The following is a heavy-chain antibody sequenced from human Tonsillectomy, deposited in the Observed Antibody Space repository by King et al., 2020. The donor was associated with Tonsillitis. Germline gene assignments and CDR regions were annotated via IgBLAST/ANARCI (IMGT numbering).Heavy chain of an antibody. CDR1: GGSISSYY. CDR3: ARRSSGSHWRYYYGMDV. J-gene: IGHJ6*02. V-gene: IGHV4-59*01. D-gene: IGHD3-22*01. CDR2: IYYSGST. Sequence: VQLQESGPGLVKPSETLSLTCTVSGGSISSYYWSWIRQPPGKGLEWIGYIYYSGSTNYNPSLKSRVTISVDTSKNQFSLKLSSVTAADTAVYFCARRSSGSHWRYYYGMDVWGQGTTVTVSS.